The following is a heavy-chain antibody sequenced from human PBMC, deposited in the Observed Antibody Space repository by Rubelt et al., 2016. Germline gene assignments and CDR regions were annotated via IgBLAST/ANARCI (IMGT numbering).Heavy chain of an antibody. V-gene: IGHV3-53*04. CDR1: GFTVSINY. CDR3: ARGGDYGDY. Sequence: ELQLVESGGGLVQPGGSLRLSCAASGFTVSINYITWVRQAPGKGLEWVSVIYSGGTTFYADSVKGRFTISRKNSNNTVYLQMNSLRAEDTAVDYCARGGDYGDYWGQGTLVTVSS. J-gene: IGHJ4*02. CDR2: IYSGGTT.